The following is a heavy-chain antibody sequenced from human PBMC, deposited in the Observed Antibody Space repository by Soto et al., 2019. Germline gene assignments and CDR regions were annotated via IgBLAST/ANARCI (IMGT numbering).Heavy chain of an antibody. V-gene: IGHV5-51*01. Sequence: PGESLKISCKGSGYSFTSYWIGWVRQMPGKGLEWMGIIYPGDSDTRYSPSFQGRVTISADKSISTAYLQWSSLKASDTAMYYCARSERLGYCSGGSCWDAFDIWGQGTMVTVSS. CDR2: IYPGDSDT. J-gene: IGHJ3*02. CDR3: ARSERLGYCSGGSCWDAFDI. CDR1: GYSFTSYW. D-gene: IGHD2-15*01.